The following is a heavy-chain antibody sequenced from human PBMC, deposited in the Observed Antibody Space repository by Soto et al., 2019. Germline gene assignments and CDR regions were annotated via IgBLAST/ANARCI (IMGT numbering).Heavy chain of an antibody. CDR2: IYYSGST. J-gene: IGHJ4*02. V-gene: IGHV4-39*01. CDR3: ARRDAAAAPAD. Sequence: QLQLQESGPGLVKPSETLSLTCTVSGGSISSSSYFWGWIRQPPGKGLEWIGSIYYSGSTYYNPSLKSRVTISVDTSKNQFSLKLSSVTAADTAVYYCARRDAAAAPADWGQGTLVTVSS. CDR1: GGSISSSSYF. D-gene: IGHD6-13*01.